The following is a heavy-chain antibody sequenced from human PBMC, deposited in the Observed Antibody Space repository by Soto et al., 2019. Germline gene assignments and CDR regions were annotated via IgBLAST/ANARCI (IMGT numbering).Heavy chain of an antibody. CDR2: ISSSSSTI. CDR3: ARDSSEPYDYIWGSYRLDAFDI. V-gene: IGHV3-48*01. Sequence: GESLKISCAASGFTFSSYSMNWVRQAPGKGLEWVSYISSSSSTIYYADSVKGRFTISRDNAKNSLYLQMNSLRAEDTAVYYCARDSSEPYDYIWGSYRLDAFDIWGQGTMVTVSS. J-gene: IGHJ3*02. D-gene: IGHD3-16*02. CDR1: GFTFSSYS.